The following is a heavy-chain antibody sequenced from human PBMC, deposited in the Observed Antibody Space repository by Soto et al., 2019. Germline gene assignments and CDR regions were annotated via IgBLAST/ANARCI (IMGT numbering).Heavy chain of an antibody. CDR2: ISGSGGST. CDR1: GFTFSNYE. D-gene: IGHD3-10*01. CDR3: AKDLWHAFDI. V-gene: IGHV3-23*01. J-gene: IGHJ3*02. Sequence: GGSLRLSCAASGFTFSNYEMHWVRQAPGKGLEWVSAISGSGGSTYYADSVKGRFTISRDNSKNTLYLQMNSLRAEDTAVYYCAKDLWHAFDIWGQGTMVTVSS.